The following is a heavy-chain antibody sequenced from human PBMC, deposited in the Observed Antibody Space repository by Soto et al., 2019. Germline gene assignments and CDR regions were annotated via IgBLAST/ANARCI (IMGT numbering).Heavy chain of an antibody. CDR3: AKLPGFRWDYHYMDV. CDR1: GFTFSSYA. V-gene: IGHV3-23*01. D-gene: IGHD1-26*01. CDR2: ISGSGGRT. J-gene: IGHJ6*03. Sequence: WGSLRLSCAASGFTFSSYAMSWVRQAPGKGLEWVSAISGSGGRTHNADSVQGRLTISRDNSKNTVYLQMDSLRAEDTAVYYCAKLPGFRWDYHYMDVWGKGTTVTVSS.